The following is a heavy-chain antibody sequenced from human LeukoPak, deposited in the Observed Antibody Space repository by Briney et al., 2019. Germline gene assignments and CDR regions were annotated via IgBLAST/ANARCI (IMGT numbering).Heavy chain of an antibody. V-gene: IGHV3-74*01. D-gene: IGHD2-8*02. J-gene: IGHJ3*02. CDR3: ARAGTGLAFDI. CDR2: IKSDGSST. Sequence: PGGSLRLSCAASGFSFSTYWMHWVRQAPGKGLVWVSRIKSDGSSTAYADSVKGRFTISRDNAANTLYLQMNSLRAEDTAVYYCARAGTGLAFDIWGQGTMVTVSS. CDR1: GFSFSTYW.